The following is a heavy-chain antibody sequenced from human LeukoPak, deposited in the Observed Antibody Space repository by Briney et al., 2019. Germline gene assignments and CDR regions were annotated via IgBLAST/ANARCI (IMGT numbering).Heavy chain of an antibody. J-gene: IGHJ3*01. D-gene: IGHD6-13*01. CDR2: IWYDGSNK. V-gene: IGHV3-33*01. CDR3: ARDTSSPT. Sequence: SGRSLRLSCAASGFTFSSYGMHWVRQAPGKGLEWVARIWYDGSNKYYADSVKGRFTISRDNSKNTLYLQMNSLRAEDTAVYYCARDTSSPTWGQGAMVTVSS. CDR1: GFTFSSYG.